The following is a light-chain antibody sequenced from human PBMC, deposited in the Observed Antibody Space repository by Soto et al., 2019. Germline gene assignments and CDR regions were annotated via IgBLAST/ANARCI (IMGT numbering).Light chain of an antibody. CDR2: DAS. V-gene: IGKV3-15*01. Sequence: EIVMTQSPATLSVSPGERATLSCRASRSVSSNLAWYQQKPGQAPRLLVYDASTRATGVPARFSGSGSGTEFTLTISSLQSEDFAVYYCQQYNDWPPKHTFGQGTKLEIK. J-gene: IGKJ2*01. CDR1: RSVSSN. CDR3: QQYNDWPPKHT.